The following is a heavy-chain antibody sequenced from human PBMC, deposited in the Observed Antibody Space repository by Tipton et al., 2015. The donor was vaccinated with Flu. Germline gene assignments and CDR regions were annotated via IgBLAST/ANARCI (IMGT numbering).Heavy chain of an antibody. J-gene: IGHJ6*02. CDR2: VHQTGST. Sequence: TLSLTCSVSGDSIGSPYYWAWIRQPPGKGLEWIGNVHQTGSTYYNSSLKSRVTISVDTSKNQLSLKLSSVTAADTAVYYCARATYYYGMDVWGQGTTVTVSS. CDR1: GDSIGSPYY. V-gene: IGHV4-38-2*01. CDR3: ARATYYYGMDV.